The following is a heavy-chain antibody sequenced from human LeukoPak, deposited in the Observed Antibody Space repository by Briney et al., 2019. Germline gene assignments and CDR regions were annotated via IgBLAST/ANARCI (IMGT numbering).Heavy chain of an antibody. CDR1: GYTFTSYG. J-gene: IGHJ4*02. D-gene: IGHD3-22*01. CDR2: INGGNGNT. Sequence: GASVKVSRKTSGYTFTSYGMHWVRQAPGQSLEWMGWINGGNGNTKYSEKFQGRVTIIRDTSASTAYMELSSLRSEDTAVYYCARENRDYYDSSGYPETPFDYWGQGTLVTVSS. CDR3: ARENRDYYDSSGYPETPFDY. V-gene: IGHV1-3*01.